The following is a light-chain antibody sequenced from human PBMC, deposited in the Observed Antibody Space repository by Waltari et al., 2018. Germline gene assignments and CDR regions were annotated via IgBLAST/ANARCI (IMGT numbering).Light chain of an antibody. Sequence: QSVLTQPPSASGTPGQRVTISCSGSSSTIGSNYVYWYQHLPGPAPKLLIYRNDQRPSGVPDRFSGSKSGTAASLAISELRSEDEADYYCVAWDDSLSATVFGGGTKLTVL. V-gene: IGLV1-47*01. CDR3: VAWDDSLSATV. J-gene: IGLJ3*02. CDR2: RND. CDR1: SSTIGSNY.